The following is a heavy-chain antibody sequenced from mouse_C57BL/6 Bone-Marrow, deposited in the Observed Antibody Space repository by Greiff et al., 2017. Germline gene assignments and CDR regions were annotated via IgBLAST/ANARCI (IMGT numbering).Heavy chain of an antibody. J-gene: IGHJ2*01. Sequence: EVKLVESGGGLVQPGGSLKLSCAASGFTFSDYYMYWVRQTPEKRLEWVAYISNGGGSTYYPDTVKGRFTISRDNAKNTLYLQISRLKSEDTAMYYCARGDYYGNCFDYWGQGTTLTVSS. CDR3: ARGDYYGNCFDY. V-gene: IGHV5-12*01. CDR2: ISNGGGST. D-gene: IGHD1-1*01. CDR1: GFTFSDYY.